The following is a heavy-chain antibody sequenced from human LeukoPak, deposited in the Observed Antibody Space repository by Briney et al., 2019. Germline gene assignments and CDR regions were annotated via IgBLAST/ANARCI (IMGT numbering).Heavy chain of an antibody. CDR1: GFTFSSYA. Sequence: GSLRLSCAASGFTFSSYAMSWVRQAPGKGLEWVSAISGSGGSTYYADSVKGRFTISRDNSKNTLYLQMNSLRPEDTAVYYCATDGVIIPSYFDYWGQGTLVTVSS. D-gene: IGHD3-3*01. V-gene: IGHV3-23*01. CDR3: ATDGVIIPSYFDY. CDR2: ISGSGGST. J-gene: IGHJ4*02.